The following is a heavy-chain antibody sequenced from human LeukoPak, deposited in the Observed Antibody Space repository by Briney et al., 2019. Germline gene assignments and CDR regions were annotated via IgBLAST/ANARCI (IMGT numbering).Heavy chain of an antibody. Sequence: PSETLSLTCTVSGASISSSSHYWGWIRQHPGKGLEWIGYIYYSGSTYYNPSLKSRVTISVDTSKNQFSLKLSSVTAADTAVYYCARGTVVVPAAPPYYFDYWGQGTLVTVSS. CDR1: GASISSSSHY. CDR2: IYYSGST. J-gene: IGHJ4*02. V-gene: IGHV4-31*03. D-gene: IGHD2-2*01. CDR3: ARGTVVVPAAPPYYFDY.